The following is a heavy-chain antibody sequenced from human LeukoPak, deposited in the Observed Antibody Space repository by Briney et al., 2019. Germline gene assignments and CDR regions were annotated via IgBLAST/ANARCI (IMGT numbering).Heavy chain of an antibody. D-gene: IGHD5-18*01. V-gene: IGHV3-64*01. Sequence: GVSLRLSCAAAGFMFCNYDMHCVRQAPGKGLEYVSHISTNGDKTYYAISVKGRFTISRDNSKNTLYLQMGSLRAEDMAVYYCARGRGYIYGYDYWGQGTLVTVSS. CDR2: ISTNGDKT. CDR3: ARGRGYIYGYDY. J-gene: IGHJ4*02. CDR1: GFMFCNYD.